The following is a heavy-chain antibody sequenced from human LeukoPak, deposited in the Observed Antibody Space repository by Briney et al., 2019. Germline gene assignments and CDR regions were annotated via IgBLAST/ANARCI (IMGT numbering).Heavy chain of an antibody. Sequence: ASVKVSCKASGYTFTSYYMHWVRQAPGQGLEWMGIINPSGGSTSYAQKFQGRVTMTRDTSTSTVYMELSSLRSEDTAVYYCARGLSGYYYYYYGMDVWGQGTTVTVSS. CDR1: GYTFTSYY. D-gene: IGHD3-3*01. CDR2: INPSGGST. V-gene: IGHV1-46*01. CDR3: ARGLSGYYYYYYGMDV. J-gene: IGHJ6*02.